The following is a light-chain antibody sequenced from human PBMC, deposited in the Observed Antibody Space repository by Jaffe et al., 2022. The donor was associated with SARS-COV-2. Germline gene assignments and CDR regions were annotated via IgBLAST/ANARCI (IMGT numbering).Light chain of an antibody. CDR1: SSDVGSYNL. V-gene: IGLV2-23*02. CDR2: EVG. J-gene: IGLJ3*02. CDR3: SSYAGSSIYWV. Sequence: QSALTQPASVSGSPGQSITISCTGTSSDVGSYNLVSWYQQHPGKAPKLMIYEVGKRPSGLPNRFSGSKSGNTASLTISGLQAEDEANYYCSSYAGSSIYWVFGGGTKLTVL.